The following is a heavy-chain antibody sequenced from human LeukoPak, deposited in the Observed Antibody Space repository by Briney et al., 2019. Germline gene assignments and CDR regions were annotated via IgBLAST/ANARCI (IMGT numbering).Heavy chain of an antibody. J-gene: IGHJ4*02. Sequence: SETLSLICTVSGGSISSSSYYWGWIRQPPGKGVEWIGSIYYSGSTYYNPSLKSRVTISVDTSKNQFSLKLSSMTAADTAVYYCARHVDYDDYAWDYWGQGTLVTVSS. V-gene: IGHV4-39*01. CDR2: IYYSGST. D-gene: IGHD4-17*01. CDR3: ARHVDYDDYAWDY. CDR1: GGSISSSSYY.